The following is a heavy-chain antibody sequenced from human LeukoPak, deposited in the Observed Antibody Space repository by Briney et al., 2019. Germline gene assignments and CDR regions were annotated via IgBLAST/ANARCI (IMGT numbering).Heavy chain of an antibody. J-gene: IGHJ4*02. CDR2: IWYDGGNK. CDR1: GFTFSSYG. CDR3: ARMNYGSGMGYFDY. V-gene: IGHV3-33*01. Sequence: GRSLRLSCAASGFTFSSYGMHWVRQAPGKGLEWGAVIWYDGGNKYYADSVKGRFTISRDNSKNTLYLQMNSLRAEDTAVYYCARMNYGSGMGYFDYWGQGTLVTVSS. D-gene: IGHD3-10*01.